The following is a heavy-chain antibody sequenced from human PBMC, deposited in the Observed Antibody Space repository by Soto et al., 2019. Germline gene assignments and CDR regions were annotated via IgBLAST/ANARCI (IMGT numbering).Heavy chain of an antibody. CDR2: ISYDGSNK. CDR1: GFTFSSYG. J-gene: IGHJ6*02. CDR3: AKDIVEYEFYYYYGMDA. D-gene: IGHD2-15*01. V-gene: IGHV3-30*18. Sequence: GGSLRLSCAASGFTFSSYGMHWVRQAPGKGLEWVAVISYDGSNKYYADSVKGRFTISRDNSKNTLYLQMNSLRAEDTAVYYCAKDIVEYEFYYYYGMDAWGQGTTVTVSS.